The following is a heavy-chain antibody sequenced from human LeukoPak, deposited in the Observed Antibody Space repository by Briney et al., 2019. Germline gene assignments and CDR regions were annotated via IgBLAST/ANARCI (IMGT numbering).Heavy chain of an antibody. CDR3: ARVDSIWSGYSFDY. Sequence: PSETLSLTCTVSGGSISSYYWSCIRQPAGKGLEWIGRSYTSGSTNYNPSLKSRVTISENTSKNQFSLKLSSVTAADTAVYYCARVDSIWSGYSFDYWGQGTLVTVSS. D-gene: IGHD3-3*01. CDR1: GGSISSYY. CDR2: SYTSGST. V-gene: IGHV4-4*07. J-gene: IGHJ4*02.